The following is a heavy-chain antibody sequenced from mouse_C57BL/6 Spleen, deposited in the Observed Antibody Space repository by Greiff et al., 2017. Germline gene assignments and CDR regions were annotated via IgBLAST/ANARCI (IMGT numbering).Heavy chain of an antibody. CDR1: GFTFSDYG. CDR2: ISSGSSTI. V-gene: IGHV5-17*01. J-gene: IGHJ1*03. CDR3: ERSPINYYGSNHWYFDV. Sequence: EVQRVESGGGLVKPGGSLKLSCAASGFTFSDYGMHWVRQAPEKGLEWVAYISSGSSTIYYADTVKGRNTISRDNAKNTLILQMTSLRSEYTAMYYCERSPINYYGSNHWYFDVWGTGTTVTVSA. D-gene: IGHD1-1*01.